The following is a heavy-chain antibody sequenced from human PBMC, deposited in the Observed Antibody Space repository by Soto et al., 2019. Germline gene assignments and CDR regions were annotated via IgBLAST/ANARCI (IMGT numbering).Heavy chain of an antibody. CDR3: AKRTSVTTWGESDY. V-gene: IGHV1-18*04. CDR2: ISGYSGNA. D-gene: IGHD3-10*02. J-gene: IGHJ4*02. CDR1: GYIFSDYG. Sequence: QVQVMQSGAEVKKPGDSVKVSCKTSGYIFSDYGINWVRQAPGQGLEWMGWISGYSGNANLAQKFQGRVTMTTDKSTRTAYMEWRRLRSDDTAVYYCAKRTSVTTWGESDYWGQGTLVTVSS.